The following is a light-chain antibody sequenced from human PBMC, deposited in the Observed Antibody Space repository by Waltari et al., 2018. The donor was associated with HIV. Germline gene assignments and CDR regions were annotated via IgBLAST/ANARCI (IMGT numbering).Light chain of an antibody. CDR3: AAWDDSLSGWV. CDR2: RNK. Sequence: QSVLTQPPSASGTPGQRVTISCSGSSSNIGYNYVYWYKQIPGTAPQLLIYRNKQAPSGGHDRFSGSRFGTSASLAISGLRSEDEADYYCAAWDDSLSGWVFGGGTKLTVL. CDR1: SSNIGYNY. V-gene: IGLV1-47*01. J-gene: IGLJ3*02.